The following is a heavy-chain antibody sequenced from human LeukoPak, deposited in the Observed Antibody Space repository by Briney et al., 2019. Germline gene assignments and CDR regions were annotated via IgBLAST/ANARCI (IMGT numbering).Heavy chain of an antibody. CDR1: GGSFSGYY. CDR2: IYYSGST. D-gene: IGHD6-19*01. V-gene: IGHV4-34*01. J-gene: IGHJ4*02. Sequence: SETLSLTCAVYGGSFSGYYWSWIRQPPGKGLEWIGSIYYSGSTYYNPSLKSRVTISVDTSKNQFSLKLSSVTAADTAVYYCARHVRWGSSGWWVDYWGQGTLVTVSS. CDR3: ARHVRWGSSGWWVDY.